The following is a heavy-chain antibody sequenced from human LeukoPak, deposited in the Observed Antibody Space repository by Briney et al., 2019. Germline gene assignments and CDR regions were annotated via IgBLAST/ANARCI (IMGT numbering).Heavy chain of an antibody. V-gene: IGHV4-59*01. CDR2: IYYSGST. CDR1: GGSISSYY. CDR3: ARGSDSGSYYFDY. Sequence: SETLSLTCTVSGGSISSYYWSWIRQPPGKGLEWIGYIYYSGSTNYNPSLKSRVTISVDTSKNQFSLKLSSVTAADTAVYYCARGSDSGSYYFDYWGRGTLVTVSS. D-gene: IGHD3-10*01. J-gene: IGHJ4*02.